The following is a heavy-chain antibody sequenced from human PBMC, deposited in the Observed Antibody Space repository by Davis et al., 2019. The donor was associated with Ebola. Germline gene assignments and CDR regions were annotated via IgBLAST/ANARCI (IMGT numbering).Heavy chain of an antibody. V-gene: IGHV5-51*01. J-gene: IGHJ3*02. D-gene: IGHD1-20*01. CDR3: ATLRRTITGMDDSFDI. CDR1: GNSFTSHW. Sequence: GESLNIPCNDSGNSFTSHWIGWVRQMPGKGLEWMGIIYTGDSDTRYSPSFRGQVTISADKSTKTAFLVWTGLKASDTAMYYCATLRRTITGMDDSFDIWGQGTRVTVSS. CDR2: IYTGDSDT.